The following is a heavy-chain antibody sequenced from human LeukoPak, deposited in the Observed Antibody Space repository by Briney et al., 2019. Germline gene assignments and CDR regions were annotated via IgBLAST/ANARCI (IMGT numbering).Heavy chain of an antibody. CDR3: LRVPPAGY. CDR1: EFTVSSNY. CDR2: IYSDDST. V-gene: IGHV3-53*01. J-gene: IGHJ4*02. Sequence: GGSLRLSCAASEFTVSSNYMSWVRQAPGKGLEWVSVIYSDDSTYYADSVKGRFTISRDNSKNTLYLQMNSLRVEDTAVYYCLRVPPAGYWGQGTLVTVSS. D-gene: IGHD4/OR15-4a*01.